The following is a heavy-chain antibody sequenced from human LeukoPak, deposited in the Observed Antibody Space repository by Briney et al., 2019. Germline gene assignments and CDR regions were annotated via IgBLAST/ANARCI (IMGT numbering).Heavy chain of an antibody. CDR1: GFTFSSYG. Sequence: GGSLRLSCAASGFTFSSYGMHWVRQAPGKGLEWVAVIWYDGSNKYYADSVKGRFTISRDNSKNTLYLQMNSLRAEDTAVYYCARDTHLGNFDYWGQGTLVTVSS. J-gene: IGHJ4*02. D-gene: IGHD7-27*01. CDR3: ARDTHLGNFDY. V-gene: IGHV3-33*01. CDR2: IWYDGSNK.